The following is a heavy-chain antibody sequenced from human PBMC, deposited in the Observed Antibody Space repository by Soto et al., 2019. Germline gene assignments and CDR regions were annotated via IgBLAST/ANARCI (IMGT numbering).Heavy chain of an antibody. CDR3: AFSNWNNGPTHGYMDV. CDR1: GATFNGFF. V-gene: IGHV1-69*08. Sequence: QVQLVQSGAEVKKPGSSVKVSCKASGATFNGFFMSWVRQDPGQGLEWMGRVIPILRTADYAQRFQGRLTITADKSTSTGYMELSSLRSEDTAMYYCAFSNWNNGPTHGYMDVWGKGTTVTVSS. CDR2: VIPILRTA. D-gene: IGHD1-1*01. J-gene: IGHJ6*03.